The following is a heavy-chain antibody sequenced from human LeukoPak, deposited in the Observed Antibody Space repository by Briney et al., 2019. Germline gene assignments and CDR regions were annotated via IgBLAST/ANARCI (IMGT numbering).Heavy chain of an antibody. CDR1: GFTFSESA. CDR3: ARDTYYYDSSGYYPAFDY. D-gene: IGHD3-22*01. CDR2: IGTTSKHI. V-gene: IGHV3-21*01. Sequence: GGSLRLSCAASGFTFSESAMDWVRQAPGGGLEWVSSIGTTSKHIYYADSVKGRFTISRDNAKNSLYLQMNSLRAEDTAVYYCARDTYYYDSSGYYPAFDYWGQGTLVTVSS. J-gene: IGHJ4*02.